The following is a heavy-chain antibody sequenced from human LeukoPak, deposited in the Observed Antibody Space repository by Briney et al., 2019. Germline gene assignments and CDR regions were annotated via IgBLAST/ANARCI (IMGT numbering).Heavy chain of an antibody. V-gene: IGHV4-59*13. CDR2: VFHRGYN. D-gene: IGHD3-10*01. Sequence: PSETLSLTCPVSNGSISYFYWSWIRQSPGKGLEWIAYVFHRGYNESNASLKSRVTISVDTTRNQFSLKLSSVTAADTAVYYCAREGHGSGSYYPFDYWGQGTLVTVSS. CDR3: AREGHGSGSYYPFDY. J-gene: IGHJ4*02. CDR1: NGSISYFY.